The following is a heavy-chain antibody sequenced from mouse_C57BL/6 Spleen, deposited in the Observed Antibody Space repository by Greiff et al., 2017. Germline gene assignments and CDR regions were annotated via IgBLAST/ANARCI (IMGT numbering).Heavy chain of an antibody. J-gene: IGHJ4*01. V-gene: IGHV3-6*01. CDR1: GYSITSGYY. CDR3: ARAQLRGDYAMDY. Sequence: DVKLQESGPGLVKPSQSLSLTCSVTGYSITSGYYWNWIRQFPGNKLEWMGYISYDGSNNYNPSLKNRISITRDTSKNQFFLKLNSVTTEDTATYYCARAQLRGDYAMDYWGQGTSVTVSS. CDR2: ISYDGSN. D-gene: IGHD2-4*01.